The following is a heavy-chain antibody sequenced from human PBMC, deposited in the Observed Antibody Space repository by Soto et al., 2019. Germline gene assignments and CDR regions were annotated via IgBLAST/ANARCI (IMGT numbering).Heavy chain of an antibody. D-gene: IGHD3-22*01. V-gene: IGHV1-2*02. CDR1: GYTFTGYY. Sequence: ASVKVSCKASGYTFTGYYMHWVRQAPGQGLEWMGWINPNSGGTNYAQKFQGRVTMTRDTSISTAYMELSRLRSDDTAVYYCARGPYHDSSGCPDYWGQGTLVTVSS. J-gene: IGHJ4*02. CDR2: INPNSGGT. CDR3: ARGPYHDSSGCPDY.